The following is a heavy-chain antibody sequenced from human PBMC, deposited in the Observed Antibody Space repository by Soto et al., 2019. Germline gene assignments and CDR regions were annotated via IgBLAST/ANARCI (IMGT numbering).Heavy chain of an antibody. CDR1: GGSSSFSNW. J-gene: IGHJ5*02. CDR2: IYHSGDT. Sequence: QVQLQESGPGLVKPSGTLSLTCAFSGGSSSFSNWWSWLRQPPGKGLEWIGGIYHSGDTNYNPSPKSRVTMSVDKSKNQFAWKASSVTAADTAVYYCARVSSASRTRFDPGGQGTLVTVSS. CDR3: ARVSSASRTRFDP. V-gene: IGHV4-4*02. D-gene: IGHD6-6*01.